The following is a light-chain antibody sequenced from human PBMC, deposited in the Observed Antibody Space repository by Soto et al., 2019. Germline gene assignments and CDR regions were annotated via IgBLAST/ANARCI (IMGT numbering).Light chain of an antibody. Sequence: QSVLTQSLSASATPGQRVTISCSGSSSNLGSNIVNWYQQLPGTAPKLLIYSNYQRPSGVPDRFSGSKSGTSASLASSGLQSEDEADYYCAAWDDSLNGVVFGGGTKLTVL. V-gene: IGLV1-44*01. J-gene: IGLJ2*01. CDR2: SNY. CDR1: SSNLGSNI. CDR3: AAWDDSLNGVV.